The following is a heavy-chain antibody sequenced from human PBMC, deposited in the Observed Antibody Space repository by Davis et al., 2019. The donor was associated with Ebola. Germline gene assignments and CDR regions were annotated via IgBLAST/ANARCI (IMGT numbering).Heavy chain of an antibody. CDR1: GYTFTNYY. CDR3: ARVVVLGGVVHGDF. D-gene: IGHD3-16*01. V-gene: IGHV1-46*01. Sequence: AASVKVSCKASGYTFTNYYMHWVRQAPGQGLERMGMINPNDGRTIYAQKVQGRVTMTTDTSTSTAYMELRSLRPDDTAVYYCARVVVLGGVVHGDFWGQGTLVTVSS. J-gene: IGHJ4*02. CDR2: INPNDGRT.